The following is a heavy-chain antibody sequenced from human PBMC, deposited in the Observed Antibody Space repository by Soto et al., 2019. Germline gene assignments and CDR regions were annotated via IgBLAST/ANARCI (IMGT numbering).Heavy chain of an antibody. CDR1: GGLFSSYA. D-gene: IGHD3-16*01. CDR3: ARGDSPYVWFNEF. V-gene: IGHV1-69*13. CDR2: IIPVFGTP. Sequence: SVKVSCKDPGGLFSSYAISWVRQAPGQGLEWMGGIIPVFGTPYYAQKFQGIVTITADESTNTAYMELSSLRSEDTAMYYCARGDSPYVWFNEFWGQGSLVTVSS. J-gene: IGHJ4*02.